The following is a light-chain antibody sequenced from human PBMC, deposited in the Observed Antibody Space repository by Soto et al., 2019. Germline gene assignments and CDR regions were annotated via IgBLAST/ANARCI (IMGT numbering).Light chain of an antibody. V-gene: IGKV3-15*01. CDR2: GAS. J-gene: IGKJ1*01. Sequence: EIVMTQSPATLSVSPGERATLSCRASQSVSSYLAWYQQKPGQAPRLLIYGASTRAPGIPARFSGSGSGTEFTLTISSLQSEDFAVYYCQQYNNGWTFGQGTKVEIK. CDR3: QQYNNGWT. CDR1: QSVSSY.